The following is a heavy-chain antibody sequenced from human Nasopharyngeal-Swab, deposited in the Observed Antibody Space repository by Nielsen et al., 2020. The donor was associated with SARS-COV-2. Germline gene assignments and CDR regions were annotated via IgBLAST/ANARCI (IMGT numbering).Heavy chain of an antibody. CDR2: IGDKEHNYAT. J-gene: IGHJ4*02. Sequence: GESLKISCAASGFIFSASAIHWVRQASGKGLECVGRIGDKEHNYATTYGASVQGRFTISRDDSKNTAFLQMDGLKTEDTALYYCTTDFYFDYWGQGALVTVSS. V-gene: IGHV3-73*01. CDR1: GFIFSASA. CDR3: TTDFYFDY.